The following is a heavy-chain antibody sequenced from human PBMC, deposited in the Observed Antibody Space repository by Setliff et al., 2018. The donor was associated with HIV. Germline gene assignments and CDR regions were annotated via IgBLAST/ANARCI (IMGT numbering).Heavy chain of an antibody. CDR2: IKQDGNEK. D-gene: IGHD3-10*01. V-gene: IGHV3-7*01. CDR3: AKGISMVRGFIDY. J-gene: IGHJ4*02. CDR1: RFAFSTYW. Sequence: QSGGSLRLSCAASRFAFSTYWMSWVRQAPGKGLEWVANIKQDGNEKYYVDSVKGRFTISRDNARNSLYLQMNSLRAEDTALYYCAKGISMVRGFIDYWGQGTLVTVSS.